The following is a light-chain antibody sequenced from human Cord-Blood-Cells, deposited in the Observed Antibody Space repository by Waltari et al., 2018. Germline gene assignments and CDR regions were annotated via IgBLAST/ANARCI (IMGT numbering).Light chain of an antibody. V-gene: IGLV2-8*01. CDR2: VVI. CDR3: SSYAGSNNYV. CDR1: SSDGGGYNY. J-gene: IGLJ1*01. Sequence: QSSLPQPPSASGAPGQSVNISCNGTSSDGGGYNYVSWYQQHPGKAPKLMIYVVIKRPSGVPDRFSGSNSGNTASLTVSGLQAEDEADYYCSSYAGSNNYVFGTGTKVTVL.